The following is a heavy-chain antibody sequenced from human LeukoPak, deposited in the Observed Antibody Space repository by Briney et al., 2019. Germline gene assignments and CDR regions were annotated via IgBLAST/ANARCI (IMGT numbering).Heavy chain of an antibody. CDR1: GFTFSSYG. CDR3: ASLGYCSGGSCYGADY. V-gene: IGHV3-33*03. Sequence: GGSLRLSCAASGFTFSSYGMHWVRQAPGKGLEWVAVIWYDGSNNYYADSVKGRFTISGDNAKNSLYLQMNSLRAEDTAVYYCASLGYCSGGSCYGADYWGQGTLVTVSS. CDR2: IWYDGSNN. D-gene: IGHD2-15*01. J-gene: IGHJ4*02.